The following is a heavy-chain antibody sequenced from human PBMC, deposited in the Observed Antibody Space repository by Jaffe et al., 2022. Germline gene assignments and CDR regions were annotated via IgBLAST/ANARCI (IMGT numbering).Heavy chain of an antibody. CDR2: IYTSGST. CDR1: GGSISSGSYY. J-gene: IGHJ4*02. CDR3: AREQDYFDY. V-gene: IGHV4-61*02. Sequence: QVQLQESGPGLVKPSQTLSLTCTVSGGSISSGSYYWSWIRQPAGKGLEWIGRIYTSGSTNYNPSLKSRVTISVDTSKNQFSLKLSSVTAADTAVYYCAREQDYFDYWGQGTLVTVSS.